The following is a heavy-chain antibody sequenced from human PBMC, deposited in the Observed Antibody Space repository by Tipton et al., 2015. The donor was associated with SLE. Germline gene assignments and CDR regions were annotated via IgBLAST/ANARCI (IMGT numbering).Heavy chain of an antibody. CDR2: ISHSGST. J-gene: IGHJ4*02. CDR1: GGSFNDHY. Sequence: TLSLTCAVYGGSFNDHYWCWFRQSPGKGRVWVGEISHSGSTNYNSSPKSRVTMSVDTSKNQFSPSLSSVTAADTAGYYCARRGSSFGGGFDYWGQGTLVTGSS. CDR3: ARRGSSFGGGFDY. V-gene: IGHV4-34*01. D-gene: IGHD6-6*01.